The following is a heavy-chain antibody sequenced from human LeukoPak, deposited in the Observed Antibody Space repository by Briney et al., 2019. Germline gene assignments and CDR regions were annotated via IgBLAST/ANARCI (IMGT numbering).Heavy chain of an antibody. CDR3: AKDPLVRGVTYDY. V-gene: IGHV3-23*01. Sequence: GGSLRLSCAASGFTFSSYAMSWVRQAPGKGLEWVSAISGSGGSTYYADSVKGRFTISRDNSKSTLYLQMNSLRAEDTAVYYCAKDPLVRGVTYDYWGQGTLVTVSS. D-gene: IGHD3-10*01. J-gene: IGHJ4*02. CDR1: GFTFSSYA. CDR2: ISGSGGST.